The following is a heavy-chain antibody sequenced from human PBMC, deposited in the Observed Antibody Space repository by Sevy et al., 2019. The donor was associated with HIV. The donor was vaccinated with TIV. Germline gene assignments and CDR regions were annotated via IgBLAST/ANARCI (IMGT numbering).Heavy chain of an antibody. CDR1: GFAFSTHA. Sequence: GGSLRLSCAASGFAFSTHAMHWVRQAPGKGLEWVAVISYEGTMTFYAASVEGRFTISRDNSKNMLSLQINSVKPEDTAVYYCAGDGGYSIKWYPLYWGHGTLVTVSS. V-gene: IGHV3-30-3*01. J-gene: IGHJ4*01. CDR2: ISYEGTMT. CDR3: AGDGGYSIKWYPLY. D-gene: IGHD1-26*01.